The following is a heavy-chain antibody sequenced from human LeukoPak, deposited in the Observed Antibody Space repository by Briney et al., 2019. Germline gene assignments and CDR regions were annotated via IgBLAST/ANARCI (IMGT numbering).Heavy chain of an antibody. D-gene: IGHD2-15*01. CDR1: GFTLSTYW. Sequence: GGSLRLSCAASGFTLSTYWMNWVRQAPGKGLEWVATIKQDGSEKYYVDSVKGRFTISRDNAKNSLYLQMNSLRAEDTAVYYCAYCSGGSCYWYYFDYWGQGTLVTVSS. V-gene: IGHV3-7*01. J-gene: IGHJ4*02. CDR2: IKQDGSEK. CDR3: AYCSGGSCYWYYFDY.